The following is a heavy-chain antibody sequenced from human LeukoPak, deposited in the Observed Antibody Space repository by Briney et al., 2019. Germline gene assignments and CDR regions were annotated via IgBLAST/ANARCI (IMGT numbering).Heavy chain of an antibody. CDR1: GASISTNKYY. J-gene: IGHJ5*02. V-gene: IGHV4-39*01. D-gene: IGHD1-7*01. CDR3: ARRVGRNYREGGFGP. Sequence: SETLSLTCSVSGASISTNKYYWAWLRQPPEKGLEWIGSIFYSGSAYYNSSLESRLSMSVDTSKNQFSLKLSSVTAADTAVYYCARRVGRNYREGGFGPWGQGILVIVSS. CDR2: IFYSGSA.